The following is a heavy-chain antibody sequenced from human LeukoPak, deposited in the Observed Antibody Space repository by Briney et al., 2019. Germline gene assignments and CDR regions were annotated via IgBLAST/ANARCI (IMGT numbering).Heavy chain of an antibody. CDR2: IYHTGGT. CDR3: ARLQYCSGTSCYWFDP. V-gene: IGHV4-30-2*01. Sequence: PSETLSLTCAVSGGSISSGLYSWSWIRQPLGKGLEWIGYIYHTGGTCYNPSLKSRVTISVDTSKNQFSLRLSSVTAADTAVYYCARLQYCSGTSCYWFDPWGQGTLVTVSS. CDR1: GGSISSGLYS. D-gene: IGHD2-2*01. J-gene: IGHJ5*02.